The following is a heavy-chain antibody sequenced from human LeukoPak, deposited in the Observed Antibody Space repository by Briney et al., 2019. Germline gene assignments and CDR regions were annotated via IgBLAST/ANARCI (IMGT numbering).Heavy chain of an antibody. CDR1: GYTFTSYG. J-gene: IGHJ5*02. V-gene: IGHV1-18*01. D-gene: IGHD2-21*02. Sequence: ASVKVSCKASGYTFTSYGISWVRQAPGQGLEWMGWISAYNGNTNYAQKLQGRVTMTTDTSTSTAYMEPRSLRSNDTAVYYCARAHIVVVTAVVNWFDPWGQGTLVTVSS. CDR3: ARAHIVVVTAVVNWFDP. CDR2: ISAYNGNT.